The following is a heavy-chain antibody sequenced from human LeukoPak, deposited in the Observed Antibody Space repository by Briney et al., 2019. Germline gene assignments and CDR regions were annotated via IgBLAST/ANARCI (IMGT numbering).Heavy chain of an antibody. CDR3: ARDPAYYYGSGPWYYFDY. Sequence: SQTLSLTCAVYGGSFSGYYWSWIRQHPGKGLEWIGYIYYSGSTYYNPSLKSRVTISVDTSKNQFSLKLSSVTAADTAVYYCARDPAYYYGSGPWYYFDYWGQGTLVTVSS. V-gene: IGHV4-31*11. CDR2: IYYSGST. CDR1: GGSFSGYY. D-gene: IGHD3-10*01. J-gene: IGHJ4*02.